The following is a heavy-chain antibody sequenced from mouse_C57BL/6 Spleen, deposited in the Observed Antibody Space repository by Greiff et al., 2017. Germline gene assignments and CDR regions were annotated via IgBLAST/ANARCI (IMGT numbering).Heavy chain of an antibody. Sequence: VQLQQSGAELVKPGASVKMSCKASGYTFTTYPIEWMKQNHGKSLEWIGNFHPYNDDNKYNEKFKGKATLTVEKSSSTVYLELSRLTSDDSAVYYCAMGLNYYGSSYVGRYYFDYWGQGTTLTVSS. D-gene: IGHD1-1*01. CDR1: GYTFTTYP. V-gene: IGHV1-47*01. CDR3: AMGLNYYGSSYVGRYYFDY. CDR2: FHPYNDDN. J-gene: IGHJ2*01.